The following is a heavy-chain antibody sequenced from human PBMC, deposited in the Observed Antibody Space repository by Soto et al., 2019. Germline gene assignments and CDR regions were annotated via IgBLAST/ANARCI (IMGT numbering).Heavy chain of an antibody. V-gene: IGHV4-61*01. D-gene: IGHD6-19*01. CDR1: GDSVSSGYY. CDR3: ARARTSSAVDFDY. Sequence: SETLSLTCAVSGDSVSSGYYWAWLRPPPRKGLEWIGSIYHTGTTNSTPSLKSRVTISVDTSKNQLSLKLTSLTAADTAVYYCARARTSSAVDFDYWGQGTLVTVSS. CDR2: IYHTGTT. J-gene: IGHJ4*02.